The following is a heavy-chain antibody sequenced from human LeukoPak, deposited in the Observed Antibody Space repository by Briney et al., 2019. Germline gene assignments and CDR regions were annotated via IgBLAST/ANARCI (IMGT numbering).Heavy chain of an antibody. CDR3: AGPGGRIAWPFDN. CDR2: IYSVGST. CDR1: GGSISSSNYY. V-gene: IGHV4-39*01. J-gene: IGHJ4*02. Sequence: SETLSLTCTVSGGSISSSNYYWGWIRQPPAKGLEWIGSIYSVGSTYYNPSLKSRVTISVDTSKNQFSLKLNSVTAADTAVYYCAGPGGRIAWPFDNWGQGTLVTVSS. D-gene: IGHD4-23*01.